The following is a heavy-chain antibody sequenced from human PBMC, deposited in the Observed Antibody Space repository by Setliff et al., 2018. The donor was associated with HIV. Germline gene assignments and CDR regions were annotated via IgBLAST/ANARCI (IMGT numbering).Heavy chain of an antibody. CDR3: ATFYKLTGTGTTSFDY. J-gene: IGHJ4*02. D-gene: IGHD1-7*01. CDR1: GYTVTELS. CDR2: FGPEDGET. V-gene: IGHV1-24*01. Sequence: ASVKVSCKVSGYTVTELSIHWVRQAPGKGLEWMGGFGPEDGETIYAQKLQGRATMTEDTSTDTAYMELNSLRSEDTAVYYCATFYKLTGTGTTSFDYWGQGTLVTV.